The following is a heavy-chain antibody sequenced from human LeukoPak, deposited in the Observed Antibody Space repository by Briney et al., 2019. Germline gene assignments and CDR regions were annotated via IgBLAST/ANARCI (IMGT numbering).Heavy chain of an antibody. J-gene: IGHJ4*02. D-gene: IGHD6-13*01. CDR3: ARIAAAGNRRLNY. CDR1: GYTFTSYD. CDR2: MNPNSGNT. Sequence: GASVKVSCKASGYTFTSYDINWVRQAPGQGLEWMGWMNPNSGNTGYAQKFQGRIIVSRNTSISTAYMELSSLTSEDTAIYYCARIAAAGNRRLNYWGQGTLVTVAS. V-gene: IGHV1-8*01.